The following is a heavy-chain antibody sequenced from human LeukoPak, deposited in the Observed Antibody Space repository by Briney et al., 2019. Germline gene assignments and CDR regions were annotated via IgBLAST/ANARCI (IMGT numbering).Heavy chain of an antibody. CDR1: GGSFSGYY. J-gene: IGHJ4*02. CDR2: INHSGST. D-gene: IGHD3-10*01. CDR3: ARGFRGVISY. V-gene: IGHV4-34*01. Sequence: SETLSLTCAVYGGSFSGYYWSWIRQPPGKGLEWIGEINHSGSTNYNPSLKSRVTISVDTSKNQFSLKLSSVTAADTAVYYCARGFRGVISYWGQGTLVTASS.